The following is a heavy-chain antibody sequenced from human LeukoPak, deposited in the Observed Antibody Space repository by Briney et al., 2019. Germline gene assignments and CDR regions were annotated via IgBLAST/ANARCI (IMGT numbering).Heavy chain of an antibody. CDR3: ARQSRSLNWFDP. V-gene: IGHV4-59*08. CDR1: GGSISSYY. D-gene: IGHD3-16*01. Sequence: SETLSLTCTVSGGSISSYYWSWIRQPPGKGLEWIGYIYYSGSTSYTPSLKSRVTISVDTSKNQFSLKLSSVTAADTAVYYCARQSRSLNWFDPWGQGTLVTVSS. CDR2: IYYSGST. J-gene: IGHJ5*02.